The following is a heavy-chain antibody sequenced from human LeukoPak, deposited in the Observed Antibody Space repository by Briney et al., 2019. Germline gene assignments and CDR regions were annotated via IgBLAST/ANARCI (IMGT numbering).Heavy chain of an antibody. CDR2: ITWDGGST. CDR1: GLAFADYA. CDR3: SKARGGGRDLFDY. D-gene: IGHD6-25*01. Sequence: GGSLRLSCAASGLAFADYAMHWVRQAPGKGLEWVSLITWDGGSTYYADSVKGRFTISRDNSKNSLYLQMHSLRAEDSALYYCSKARGGGRDLFDYWGQGTLVTVSS. J-gene: IGHJ4*02. V-gene: IGHV3-43D*03.